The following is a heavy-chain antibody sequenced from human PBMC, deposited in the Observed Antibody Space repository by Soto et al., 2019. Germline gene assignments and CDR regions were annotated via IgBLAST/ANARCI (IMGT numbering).Heavy chain of an antibody. CDR1: GGSISSGGYY. CDR2: IYYSGST. V-gene: IGHV4-31*03. Sequence: SETLSLTCTVSGGSISSGGYYWSWIRQHPGKGLEWIGYIYYSGSTYYNPSLKSRVTISVDTSKNQFSLKLSSVTAADTAVYYCVSSRIREDIVVVPAAMPHLDVWGKGTTVTVSS. J-gene: IGHJ6*04. CDR3: VSSRIREDIVVVPAAMPHLDV. D-gene: IGHD2-2*01.